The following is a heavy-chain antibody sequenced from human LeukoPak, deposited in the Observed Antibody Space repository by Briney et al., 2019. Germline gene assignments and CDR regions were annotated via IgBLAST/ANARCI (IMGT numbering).Heavy chain of an antibody. D-gene: IGHD3-10*02. V-gene: IGHV3-48*03. J-gene: IGHJ6*04. CDR2: ISSSGSTI. Sequence: PGGSLRLSGAASGFTFSSYEMNWVRQAPGKGLEWVSYISSSGSTIYYADSVKGRFTISRDNAENSLYLQMNSLRAEDTAVYYCAELGITMIGGVWGKGTTVTISS. CDR1: GFTFSSYE. CDR3: AELGITMIGGV.